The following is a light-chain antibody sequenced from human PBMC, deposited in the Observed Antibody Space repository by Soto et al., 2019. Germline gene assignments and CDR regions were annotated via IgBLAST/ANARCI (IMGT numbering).Light chain of an antibody. V-gene: IGLV2-14*03. CDR3: FSYSPSTQGV. CDR2: DVT. J-gene: IGLJ1*01. Sequence: QSALTQPASVSGSPGQSITISCTGTSSDVGAYNYVSWYQQHPGVAPKLMIYDVTNRPSGVSNRFSGSKSGNTASLTISGLQAEDEADYYCFSYSPSTQGVFGTGTKVTVL. CDR1: SSDVGAYNY.